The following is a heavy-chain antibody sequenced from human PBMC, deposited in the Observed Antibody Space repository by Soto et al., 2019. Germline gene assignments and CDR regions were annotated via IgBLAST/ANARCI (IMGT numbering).Heavy chain of an antibody. CDR2: IYTSGST. Sequence: NPSETLDLTCAVSGGSFSTGVYSWNWIRQPPGKGLEWIGYIYTSGSTYYSSSLKSRVTISVDRSNNQFSLQLTSVTAADTAVFYCAKGNVYGGVPFDYWGQGLLVTVSS. CDR3: AKGNVYGGVPFDY. J-gene: IGHJ4*02. CDR1: GGSFSTGVYS. D-gene: IGHD2-8*02. V-gene: IGHV4-30-2*01.